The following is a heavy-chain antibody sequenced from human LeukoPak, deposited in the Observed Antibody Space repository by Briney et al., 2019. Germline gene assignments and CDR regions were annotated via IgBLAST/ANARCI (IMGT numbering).Heavy chain of an antibody. CDR1: AFTFSSYG. CDR2: IRYDGSNK. Sequence: GGSLRLSCAASAFTFSSYGMHWVRQAPGKGLEWVAFIRYDGSNKYYADSVKGRFTIFRDNSKNTLYVQMNSLRAEDTAVYYCAKDGGDGYNYEYFDYWGQGTLVTVSS. V-gene: IGHV3-30*02. D-gene: IGHD5-24*01. J-gene: IGHJ4*02. CDR3: AKDGGDGYNYEYFDY.